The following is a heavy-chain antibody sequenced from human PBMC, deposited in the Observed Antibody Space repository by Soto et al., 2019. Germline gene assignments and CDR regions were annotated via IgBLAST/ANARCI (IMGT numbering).Heavy chain of an antibody. CDR1: GASISGFY. J-gene: IGHJ5*02. CDR3: VRDGTKTLRDWFDP. CDR2: IYATGTT. D-gene: IGHD1-1*01. V-gene: IGHV4-4*07. Sequence: SETLSLTCTVSGASISGFYWSWIRKSAGKGLEWIGRIYATGTTDYNPSLKSRVMMSVDTSKKQFSLKLGSVTAADTAVYYCVRDGTKTLRDWFDPWGQGISVTVSS.